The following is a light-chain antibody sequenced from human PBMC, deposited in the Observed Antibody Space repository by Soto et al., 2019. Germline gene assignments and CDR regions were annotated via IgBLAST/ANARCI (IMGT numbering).Light chain of an antibody. CDR1: SSDIGSNY. CDR2: SIN. V-gene: IGLV1-47*02. J-gene: IGLJ1*01. Sequence: QSVLTQPPSASGTPGQRVTISCSGSSSDIGSNYVYWYQQLPGTAPKLLIYSINQRPSGVPDRFSGSKSGTSASLAISGLRSEDEAVYYCAAWEDRLSGNYVFGTGTKVTVL. CDR3: AAWEDRLSGNYV.